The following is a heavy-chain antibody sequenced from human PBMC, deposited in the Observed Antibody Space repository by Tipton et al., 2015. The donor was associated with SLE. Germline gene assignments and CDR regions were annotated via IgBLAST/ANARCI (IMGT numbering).Heavy chain of an antibody. D-gene: IGHD3-3*01. J-gene: IGHJ4*02. V-gene: IGHV4-59*11. CDR1: GDSIRSHY. CDR2: IYYSGIT. Sequence: TLSLTCTVSGDSIRSHYWSWIRQSPGRGLEWIAYIYYSGITDYNPSLKSRVTISVDTSKNQFSLKLSSVTAADTAVYYCARGRWGIFGAFDYWGQGTLVTVSS. CDR3: ARGRWGIFGAFDY.